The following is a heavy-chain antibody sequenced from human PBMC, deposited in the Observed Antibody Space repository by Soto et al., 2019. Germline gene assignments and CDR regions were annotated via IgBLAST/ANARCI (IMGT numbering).Heavy chain of an antibody. D-gene: IGHD1-26*01. CDR1: GGSISSGGYS. CDR2: IYHSGST. J-gene: IGHJ5*02. CDR3: ARGLGANWFDP. V-gene: IGHV4-30-2*01. Sequence: SETLSLTCAVSGGSISSGGYSWSWIRHPPGKGLEWIGSIYHSGSTYYNPSLKSRVTISVDRSKNQFSLKVSSVTAADTAVYYCARGLGANWFDPWGQGTLVTVSS.